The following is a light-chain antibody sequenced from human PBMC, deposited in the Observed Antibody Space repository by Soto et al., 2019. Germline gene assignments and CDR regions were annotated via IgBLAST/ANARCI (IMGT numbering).Light chain of an antibody. CDR2: DAS. J-gene: IGKJ3*01. V-gene: IGKV3-15*01. CDR1: RSVSSN. Sequence: EIVMTQSPATLSVSPGEGATLSCRASRSVSSNLAWYQQKPGQSPRLLIYDASTRAPGTPARFSGGGSGTEFTLTISSLQPEDFATYYCQQSYSLPFTFGPGTKVDFK. CDR3: QQSYSLPFT.